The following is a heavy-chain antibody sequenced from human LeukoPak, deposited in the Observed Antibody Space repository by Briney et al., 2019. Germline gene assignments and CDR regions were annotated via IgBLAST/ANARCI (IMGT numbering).Heavy chain of an antibody. D-gene: IGHD4-23*01. Sequence: PRASVKVSCKASGYTFTSYYMHWVRQAPGQGLEWMGIINPSGGSTSYAQKFQGRVTMTRDMSTSTDYMELSSLRSEDTAVYYCARDNSVEDTAWWFDPWGKGTLVTVSS. CDR1: GYTFTSYY. V-gene: IGHV1-46*01. CDR3: ARDNSVEDTAWWFDP. J-gene: IGHJ5*02. CDR2: INPSGGST.